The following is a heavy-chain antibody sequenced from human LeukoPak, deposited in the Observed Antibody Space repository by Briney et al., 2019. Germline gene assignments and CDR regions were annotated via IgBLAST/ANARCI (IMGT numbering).Heavy chain of an antibody. J-gene: IGHJ3*02. CDR2: ISSGNSYI. D-gene: IGHD2-15*01. Sequence: PGGSLRLSCAASGFTFSSYSMNWVRQAPGKGLEWVSSISSGNSYIYYADSVKGRFTISRDNAKNSLYLRMNSLRAEDTALYYCARVWGGYCSGGSCFRAFDIWGQGTMVTVSS. CDR3: ARVWGGYCSGGSCFRAFDI. CDR1: GFTFSSYS. V-gene: IGHV3-21*01.